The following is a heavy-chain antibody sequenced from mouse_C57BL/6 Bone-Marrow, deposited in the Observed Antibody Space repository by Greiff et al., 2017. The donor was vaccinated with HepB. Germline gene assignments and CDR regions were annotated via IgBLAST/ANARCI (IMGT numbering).Heavy chain of an antibody. D-gene: IGHD1-1*01. CDR2: IYPRSGNT. Sequence: VKLMESGAELARPGASVKLSCKASGYTFTSYGISWVKQRTGQGLEWIGEIYPRSGNTYYNEKFKGKATLTADKSSSKAYIELRSLTSEDSAVYFCAIPSYYGSSYWYVDVWGTGTTVTVSA. J-gene: IGHJ1*03. V-gene: IGHV1-81*01. CDR3: AIPSYYGSSYWYVDV. CDR1: GYTFTSYG.